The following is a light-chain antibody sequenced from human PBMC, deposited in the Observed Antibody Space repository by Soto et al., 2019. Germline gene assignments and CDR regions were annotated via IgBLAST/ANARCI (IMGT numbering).Light chain of an antibody. CDR3: QQRSNWPPIT. CDR2: DAS. Sequence: VLTQSPATLSLSPGERATLSCRASQSVSSYLAWYQQKPGQAPRLPIYDASNRATGIPARFSGSGSGTDFTLTISSLEPEDFAVYYCQQRSNWPPITFGQGTRPAIK. J-gene: IGKJ5*01. V-gene: IGKV3-11*01. CDR1: QSVSSY.